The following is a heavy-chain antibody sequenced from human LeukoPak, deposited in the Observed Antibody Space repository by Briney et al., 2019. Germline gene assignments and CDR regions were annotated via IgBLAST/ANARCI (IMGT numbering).Heavy chain of an antibody. CDR2: IYSGGST. V-gene: IGHV3-66*01. CDR3: ARGGSYFDISRYYFY. Sequence: GSLRLYCAASGFTAGSNTMSWVRQAPGKGLVWVSIIYSGGSTSYADSVKGRFTISRDNSKNTLYLQMNSLRTEDTAVYYCARGGSYFDISRYYFYWGQGTLVTVSS. D-gene: IGHD3-22*01. CDR1: GFTAGSNT. J-gene: IGHJ4*02.